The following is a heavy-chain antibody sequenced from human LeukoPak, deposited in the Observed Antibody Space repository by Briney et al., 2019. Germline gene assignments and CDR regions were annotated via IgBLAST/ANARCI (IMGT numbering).Heavy chain of an antibody. CDR1: GGSISSNYY. V-gene: IGHV4-31*03. J-gene: IGHJ4*02. CDR2: IYKNGDT. CDR3: AAYVDSIKYGVDY. D-gene: IGHD3/OR15-3a*01. Sequence: PSQTLSLTCTVAGGSISSNYYWSWIRQPPGKGLEWIGYIYKNGDTYYNPSLESRVAIAVDTSKNQFSLNLTSVTAADTAVYYAAAYVDSIKYGVDYWGQGTLVTASS.